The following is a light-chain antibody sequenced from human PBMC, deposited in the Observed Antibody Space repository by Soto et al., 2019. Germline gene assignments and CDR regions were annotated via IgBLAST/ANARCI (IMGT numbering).Light chain of an antibody. CDR1: SSDVGDYNS. J-gene: IGLJ1*01. Sequence: QSVLTQPRSVSGSPGQSVTISCSGTSSDVGDYNSVSWYQQHPGKIPKLLIYDVSKRPSGVPDRFSGSKSGNTASLTVSGLQAEDEADYYCSSYAGDYNAGVFGTGTKVTVL. V-gene: IGLV2-11*01. CDR3: SSYAGDYNAGV. CDR2: DVS.